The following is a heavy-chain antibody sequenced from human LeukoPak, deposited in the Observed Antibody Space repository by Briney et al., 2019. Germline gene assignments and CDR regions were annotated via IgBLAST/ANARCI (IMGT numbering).Heavy chain of an antibody. CDR2: IRYDGSNK. CDR3: AKDSSFFSGTYYWFFDY. V-gene: IGHV3-30*02. D-gene: IGHD1-26*01. J-gene: IGHJ4*02. Sequence: GGSLRLSCAASGFTFSSYGMHWVRQAPGKGLEWVAFIRYDGSNKYYTDSVKGRFTISRDNSKNTLYLQMDSLRAEDTAVYYCAKDSSFFSGTYYWFFDYWGQGTLVTVSS. CDR1: GFTFSSYG.